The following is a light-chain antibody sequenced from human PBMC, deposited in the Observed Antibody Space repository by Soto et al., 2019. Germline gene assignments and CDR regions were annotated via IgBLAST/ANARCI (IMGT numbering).Light chain of an antibody. V-gene: IGKV3-15*01. J-gene: IGKJ5*01. CDR1: QSVSSN. Sequence: EIVMTQSPATLSVSPGERATLSCRASQSVSSNLAWYQQKPGQAPRLLIYGASTRATGIPARFSGSGSGTEFTLNLSSLQSEDFAADYCQQYNNWPPITFGQGTRLEIK. CDR3: QQYNNWPPIT. CDR2: GAS.